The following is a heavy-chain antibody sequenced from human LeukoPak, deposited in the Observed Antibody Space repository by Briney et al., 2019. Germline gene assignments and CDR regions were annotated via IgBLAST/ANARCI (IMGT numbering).Heavy chain of an antibody. D-gene: IGHD2-15*01. Sequence: GGSLRLSCAASGFTFSSYGMNWVRQAPGKGLEWVSSISSSSSYIYYADSVKGRFTISRDNAKNSLYLQMNSLRAEDTAVYYCARVLLVAATGDDYWGQGTLVTVSS. J-gene: IGHJ4*02. CDR3: ARVLLVAATGDDY. CDR1: GFTFSSYG. V-gene: IGHV3-21*01. CDR2: ISSSSSYI.